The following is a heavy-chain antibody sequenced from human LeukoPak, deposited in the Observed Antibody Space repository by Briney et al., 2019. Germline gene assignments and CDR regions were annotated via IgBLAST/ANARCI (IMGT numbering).Heavy chain of an antibody. Sequence: SETLSLTCAVSGGSFSGYYWSWIRQPPGKGLEWIGEINHSGSTNYNPSLKSRVTISVDTSKNQFSLKLSSVTAADTAVYYCARKDGGIFDYWGQRTLVTVSS. CDR3: ARKDGGIFDY. CDR1: GGSFSGYY. J-gene: IGHJ4*02. D-gene: IGHD6-13*01. CDR2: INHSGST. V-gene: IGHV4-34*01.